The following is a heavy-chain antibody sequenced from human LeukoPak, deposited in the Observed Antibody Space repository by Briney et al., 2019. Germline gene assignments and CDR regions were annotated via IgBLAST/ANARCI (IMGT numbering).Heavy chain of an antibody. CDR3: ARLWLGNYFDY. CDR1: GGSISSSSYY. V-gene: IGHV4-39*01. Sequence: PSETLSLTCTVSGGSISSSSYYWGWIRQPPGKGLEWIVSIYYSGSTYYNPSLKSRVTISVDTSKNQFSLKLSSVTAADTAVYYCARLWLGNYFDYWGQGTLVTVSS. D-gene: IGHD3-10*01. CDR2: IYYSGST. J-gene: IGHJ4*02.